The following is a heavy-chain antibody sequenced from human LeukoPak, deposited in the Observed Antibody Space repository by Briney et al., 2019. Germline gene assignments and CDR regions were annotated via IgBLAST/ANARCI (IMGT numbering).Heavy chain of an antibody. Sequence: ASVKVSCKASGGTFSSYAISWVRQAPGQGLEWMGGIIPIFGTANYAQKFQGRVTITADESTSTAYMELSSLRSEDTAVYYCAKDLSGYSYGDANWFDPWGQGTLVTVSS. J-gene: IGHJ5*02. CDR2: IIPIFGTA. CDR1: GGTFSSYA. D-gene: IGHD5-18*01. CDR3: AKDLSGYSYGDANWFDP. V-gene: IGHV1-69*13.